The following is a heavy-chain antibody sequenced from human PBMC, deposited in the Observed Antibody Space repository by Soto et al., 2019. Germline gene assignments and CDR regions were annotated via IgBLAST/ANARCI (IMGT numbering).Heavy chain of an antibody. V-gene: IGHV3-64*01. D-gene: IGHD2-2*01. Sequence: GGSLRLSCAASGFTFSSYAMDWVRQAPGKGLEYVSTISGNGESTFYANSVKGRFTISRDNSKNTLYLQMGSLRAEDMAVYYCARVEGYCSSTSCYFGAFDIWGQGTMVTVSS. CDR3: ARVEGYCSSTSCYFGAFDI. CDR2: ISGNGEST. CDR1: GFTFSSYA. J-gene: IGHJ3*02.